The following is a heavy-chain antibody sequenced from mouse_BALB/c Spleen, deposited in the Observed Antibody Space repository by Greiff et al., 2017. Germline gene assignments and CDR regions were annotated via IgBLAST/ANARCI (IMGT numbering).Heavy chain of an antibody. D-gene: IGHD2-3*01. Sequence: EVKLVESGPGLVKPSQSLSLTCTVTGYSITSDYAWNWIRQFPGNKLEWMGYISYSGSTSYNPSLKSRISITRDTSKNQFFLQLNSVTTEDTATYYCARSYDGYAYYAMDYWGQGTSVTVSS. CDR2: ISYSGST. CDR1: GYSITSDYA. CDR3: ARSYDGYAYYAMDY. J-gene: IGHJ4*01. V-gene: IGHV3-2*02.